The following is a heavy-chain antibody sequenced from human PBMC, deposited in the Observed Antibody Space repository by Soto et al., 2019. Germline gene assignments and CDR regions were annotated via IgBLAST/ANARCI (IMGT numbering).Heavy chain of an antibody. V-gene: IGHV1-24*01. CDR3: ATIVGATKSWWFDP. CDR1: GYTLTELS. D-gene: IGHD1-26*01. CDR2: FDPEDGET. Sequence: ASVKVSCKVSGYTLTELSMHWMRQAPGKGLEWMGGFDPEDGETIYAQKFQGRVTMTEDTSTDTAYMELSSLRSEDTAVYYCATIVGATKSWWFDPWGQGTLVTVSS. J-gene: IGHJ5*02.